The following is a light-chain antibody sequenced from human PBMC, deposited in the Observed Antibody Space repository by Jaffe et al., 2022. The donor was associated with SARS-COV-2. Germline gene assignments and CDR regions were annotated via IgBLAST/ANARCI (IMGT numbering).Light chain of an antibody. J-gene: IGLJ2*01. CDR1: SSDVGAYNY. Sequence: QSALTQPASVSGSPGQSITISCTGTSSDVGAYNYVSWYQQHPGKAPKLIIYDVSYRPSGVSNRFSGSKSGKTASLTISGLQAEDEADYYCSSYTSSSTLVFGGGTKLTVL. CDR3: SSYTSSSTLV. V-gene: IGLV2-14*03. CDR2: DVS.